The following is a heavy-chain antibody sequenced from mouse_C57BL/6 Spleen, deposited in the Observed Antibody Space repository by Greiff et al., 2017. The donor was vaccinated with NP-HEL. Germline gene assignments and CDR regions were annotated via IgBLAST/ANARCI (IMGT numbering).Heavy chain of an antibody. CDR2: ILPGSGST. CDR1: GYTFTGYW. Sequence: VNVVESGAELMKPGASVKLSCKATGYTFTGYWIEWVKQRPGHGLEWIGEILPGSGSTYYNEKFKGKATFPADTSYHTAYMQISSLTTDDSAIYYCARDDDYDAAWLAYWGQGTLVTVSA. V-gene: IGHV1-9*01. J-gene: IGHJ3*01. D-gene: IGHD2-4*01. CDR3: ARDDDYDAAWLAY.